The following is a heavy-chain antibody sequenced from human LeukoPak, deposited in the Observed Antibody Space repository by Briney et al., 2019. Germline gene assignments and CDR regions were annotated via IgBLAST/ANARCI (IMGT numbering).Heavy chain of an antibody. J-gene: IGHJ5*02. CDR1: GGSIRNSSSYY. Sequence: SETLSLTCTVSGGSIRNSSSYYWGWIRQAPGKGLEWIGNVYYSGSTFYNPSLKSRVTISVDTSKNQFSLKLRSVTAADTAIYYCARASFNVVFGNWFDPWGQGTLVTVSS. V-gene: IGHV4-39*01. CDR2: VYYSGST. CDR3: ARASFNVVFGNWFDP. D-gene: IGHD2-8*01.